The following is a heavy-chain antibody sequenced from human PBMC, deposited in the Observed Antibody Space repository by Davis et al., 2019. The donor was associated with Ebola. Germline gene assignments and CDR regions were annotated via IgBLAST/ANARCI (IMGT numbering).Heavy chain of an antibody. CDR3: ARMEGYSYGYTPYYFAY. Sequence: AASVKVSCKASGYTFTSYAMHWVRQAPGQRLEWMGWINAGNGNTKYSQKFQGRVTITRDPSASTAYMELSSLRSEDTAVYYCARMEGYSYGYTPYYFAYWGQGTPVTVSS. V-gene: IGHV1-3*01. CDR1: GYTFTSYA. J-gene: IGHJ4*02. CDR2: INAGNGNT. D-gene: IGHD5-18*01.